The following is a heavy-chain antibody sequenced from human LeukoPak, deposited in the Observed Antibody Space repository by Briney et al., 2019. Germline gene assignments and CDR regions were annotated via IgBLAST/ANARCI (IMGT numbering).Heavy chain of an antibody. CDR1: GYTFTAYY. Sequence: EASVKVSCKASGYTFTAYYMHWVRQAPGQGLEWMGWINPNSGGTNYAQKFKGWVTLTRDTSVNTTYMELSRLTSDVAAVYFCARGTPGSYLGYWGQGTLVTVSS. CDR2: INPNSGGT. D-gene: IGHD3-16*02. CDR3: ARGTPGSYLGY. V-gene: IGHV1-2*04. J-gene: IGHJ4*02.